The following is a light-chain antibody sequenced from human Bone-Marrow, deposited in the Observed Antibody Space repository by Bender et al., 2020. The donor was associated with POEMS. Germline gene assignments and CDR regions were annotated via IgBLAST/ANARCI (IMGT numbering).Light chain of an antibody. CDR3: QSADSSFHVV. V-gene: IGLV3-25*03. CDR2: KDS. Sequence: SYELTQPPSVSVSPGQTARITCSGDALPKQYAYWYQQKPGQAPVLVIYKDSERPSGIPERFSGSSSGKTVTLTISGVQAEDEADYYCQSADSSFHVVFGGGTKLTVL. CDR1: ALPKQY. J-gene: IGLJ2*01.